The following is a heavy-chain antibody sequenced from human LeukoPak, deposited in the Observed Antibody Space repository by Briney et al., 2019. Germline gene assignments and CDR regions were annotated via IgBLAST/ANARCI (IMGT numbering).Heavy chain of an antibody. D-gene: IGHD4-23*01. CDR2: TYYTSKWFN. CDR1: GDSVSNNSAS. V-gene: IGHV6-1*01. J-gene: IGHJ4*02. Sequence: SQTLSLTFAISGDSVSNNSASWHWLRQSPSRGLQWLGRTYYTSKWFNDYAVSLKSRITINPDTSKNQFSLQLNSVTPEDTAVYFCARDNDYGGYYFDYWGQGTLVTVSS. CDR3: ARDNDYGGYYFDY.